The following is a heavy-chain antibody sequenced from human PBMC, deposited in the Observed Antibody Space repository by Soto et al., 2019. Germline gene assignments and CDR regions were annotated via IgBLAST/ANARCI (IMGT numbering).Heavy chain of an antibody. CDR1: GFTFSNYG. CDR2: ISYDGSNK. V-gene: IGHV3-30*18. CDR3: AKEQHYYDSSGYYYCLDY. J-gene: IGHJ4*02. D-gene: IGHD3-22*01. Sequence: QVQLVESGGGVVQPGRSLRLSCAASGFTFSNYGMHWVRQAPGKGLEWVAVISYDGSNKYYADSVKGRFTISRDNSKNTLYLQMNSLRAEDTAVFYCAKEQHYYDSSGYYYCLDYWGQGTLVTVSS.